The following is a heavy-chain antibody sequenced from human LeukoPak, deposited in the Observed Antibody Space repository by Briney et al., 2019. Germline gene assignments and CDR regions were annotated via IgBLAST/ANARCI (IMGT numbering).Heavy chain of an antibody. J-gene: IGHJ6*02. D-gene: IGHD6-13*01. CDR1: GGSFSGYY. Sequence: SETLSLTCADYGGSFSGYYWRWIRQPPGKGLEWIGEINHSGSTNYNPSLKSRVTISVDTSKNQFSLKLSSVTAADTAVYYCARAKSRGGSSWRNYYYYGMDVWGQGTTVTVSS. CDR3: ARAKSRGGSSWRNYYYYGMDV. V-gene: IGHV4-34*01. CDR2: INHSGST.